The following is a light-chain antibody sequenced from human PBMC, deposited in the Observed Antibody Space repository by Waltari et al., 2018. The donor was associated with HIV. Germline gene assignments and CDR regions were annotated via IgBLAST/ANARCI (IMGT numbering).Light chain of an antibody. CDR2: AAS. Sequence: DMQMTQSPSSVSASVGDRVTITCRASQDIGSWLAWYQQKPGRAPRLLSFAASSLQGGVPSRFRGGGSGTDFTLTITRLQPEDVATYYCQQANSFRPLSFGGGTRVDLK. CDR3: QQANSFRPLS. V-gene: IGKV1-12*01. J-gene: IGKJ4*01. CDR1: QDIGSW.